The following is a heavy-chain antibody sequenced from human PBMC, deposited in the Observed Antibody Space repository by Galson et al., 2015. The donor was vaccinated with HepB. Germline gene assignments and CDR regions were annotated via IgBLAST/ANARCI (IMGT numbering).Heavy chain of an antibody. CDR1: GGSISSGGYY. J-gene: IGHJ6*02. V-gene: IGHV4-39*07. CDR3: AREIWVLRPMDV. CDR2: INHSGST. Sequence: ETLSLTCTVSGGSISSGGYYWSWIRQPPGGGLEWIGEINHSGSTNYNPSLKSRVIISVDTSKNQFSLNLSSVTAADTAVYYCAREIWVLRPMDVWGQGTTVTVSS. D-gene: IGHD3-16*01.